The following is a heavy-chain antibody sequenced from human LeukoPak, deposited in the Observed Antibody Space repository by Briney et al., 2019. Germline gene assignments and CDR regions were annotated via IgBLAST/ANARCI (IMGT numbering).Heavy chain of an antibody. Sequence: TGGFLRLSCAASGFTFSSYAMHWVRQAPGKGLERVAVISYDGSNKYYADSVKGRFTISRDNSKNTLYLQMNSLRAEDTAVYYCARDKEGYWGGFDYWGQGTLVTVSS. CDR3: ARDKEGYWGGFDY. CDR2: ISYDGSNK. V-gene: IGHV3-30*01. D-gene: IGHD7-27*01. CDR1: GFTFSSYA. J-gene: IGHJ4*02.